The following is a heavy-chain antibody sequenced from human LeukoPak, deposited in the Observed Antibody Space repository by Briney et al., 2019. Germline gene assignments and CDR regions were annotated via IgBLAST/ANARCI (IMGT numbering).Heavy chain of an antibody. CDR1: GYTFTSYG. J-gene: IGHJ4*02. Sequence: ASVKVSCKASGYTFTSYGISWVRQAPGQGLEWMGWISAYNDNTNYAQKLQGRVTMTTDTSTSTACMELRSLRSDDTAVYYCAVFYGSGSYYFDYWGQGTLVTVSS. V-gene: IGHV1-18*01. D-gene: IGHD3-10*01. CDR2: ISAYNDNT. CDR3: AVFYGSGSYYFDY.